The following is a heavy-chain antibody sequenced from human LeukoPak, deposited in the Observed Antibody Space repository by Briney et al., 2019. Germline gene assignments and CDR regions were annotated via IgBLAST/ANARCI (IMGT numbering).Heavy chain of an antibody. J-gene: IGHJ2*01. Sequence: HGASVKVSCKVSGYTLTELSMHWVRQAPGKGLEWMGGFDPEDGETIYAQKFQGRVTMTRNTSISTAYMELSSLRSEDTAVYYCATGQWYVLWGRGTLVTVSS. CDR2: FDPEDGET. CDR3: ATGQWYVL. D-gene: IGHD2-15*01. V-gene: IGHV1-24*01. CDR1: GYTLTELS.